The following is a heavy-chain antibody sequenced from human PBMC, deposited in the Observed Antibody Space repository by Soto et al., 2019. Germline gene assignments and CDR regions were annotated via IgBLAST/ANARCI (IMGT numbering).Heavy chain of an antibody. Sequence: QVQLVQSGAEVKKPGSSVKVSCKASGGTFSSYTISWVRQAPGQGLEWMGRIIPILGIANYAQKFQGRVTITADKSTNTAYMELSSLRSEDTAVYYCARDLGDYRSNWFDPWGQGTLVTVSS. V-gene: IGHV1-69*08. CDR3: ARDLGDYRSNWFDP. D-gene: IGHD4-17*01. CDR2: IIPILGIA. J-gene: IGHJ5*02. CDR1: GGTFSSYT.